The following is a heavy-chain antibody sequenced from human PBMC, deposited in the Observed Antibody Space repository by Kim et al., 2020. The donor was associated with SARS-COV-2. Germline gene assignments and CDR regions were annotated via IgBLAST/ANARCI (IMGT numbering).Heavy chain of an antibody. D-gene: IGHD3-22*01. CDR3: ASRDHSSGIPVDYLGYYGMDV. CDR2: INSDGSST. V-gene: IGHV3-74*01. Sequence: GGSLRLSCAASGFTFSSYWMHWVRQAPGKGLVWVSRINSDGSSTSYADSVKGRFTISRDNAKNTLYLQMNSLRAEDTAVYYCASRDHSSGIPVDYLGYYGMDVWGQGTTVTVSS. J-gene: IGHJ6*02. CDR1: GFTFSSYW.